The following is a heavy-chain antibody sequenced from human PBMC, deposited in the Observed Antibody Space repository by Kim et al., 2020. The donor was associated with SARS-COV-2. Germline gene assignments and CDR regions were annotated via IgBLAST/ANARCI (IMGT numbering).Heavy chain of an antibody. Sequence: TDYNPSLKSRVTMSVDTSKSQFSLNLTSVTAADTAVYFCARRGRARYFDSWGQGALVTVSS. D-gene: IGHD6-6*01. CDR2: T. CDR3: ARRGRARYFDS. J-gene: IGHJ4*02. V-gene: IGHV4-39*01.